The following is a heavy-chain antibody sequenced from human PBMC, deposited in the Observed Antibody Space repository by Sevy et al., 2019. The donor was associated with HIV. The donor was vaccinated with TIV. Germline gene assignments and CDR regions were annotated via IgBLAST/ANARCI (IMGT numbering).Heavy chain of an antibody. D-gene: IGHD3-22*01. CDR3: AKDHYYDSSGYSKPEYYYYYGMDV. V-gene: IGHV3-73*01. Sequence: GGSLRLSCAASEFTFSDAAMHWVRQASGKGLEWLGRMRSKANTFATAYAAPAKGRFTISRDNSKNTLYLQMNSLRAEDTAVYYCAKDHYYDSSGYSKPEYYYYYGMDVWGQGTTVTVSS. CDR2: MRSKANTFAT. CDR1: EFTFSDAA. J-gene: IGHJ6*02.